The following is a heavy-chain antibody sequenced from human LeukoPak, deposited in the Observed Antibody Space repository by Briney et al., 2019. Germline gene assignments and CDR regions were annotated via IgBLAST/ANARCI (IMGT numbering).Heavy chain of an antibody. Sequence: GGSLRLSCAASGFTFSHYGMHWVRQAPGKGLEWVAFIRYDGGNKYYADSVKGRFTISRDNSKNTLYLQMNSLRAEDTAVYYCAKPSPRPGGGSKGWFDPWGQGTLVTVSS. D-gene: IGHD2-8*02. CDR1: GFTFSHYG. V-gene: IGHV3-30*02. CDR3: AKPSPRPGGGSKGWFDP. J-gene: IGHJ5*02. CDR2: IRYDGGNK.